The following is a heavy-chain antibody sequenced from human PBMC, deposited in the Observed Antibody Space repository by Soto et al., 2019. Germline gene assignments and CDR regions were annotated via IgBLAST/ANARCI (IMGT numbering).Heavy chain of an antibody. D-gene: IGHD6-13*01. Sequence: SETLSLTCAVSGGSISSSNWWSWVRQPPGKGLEWIGEIYHSGSTNYNPSLKSRVTISVDKSKNQFSLKLSSVTAADTAVYYCASLRTGIAAAGGDYWGQGTLVTVSS. CDR3: ASLRTGIAAAGGDY. J-gene: IGHJ4*02. CDR2: IYHSGST. CDR1: GGSISSSNW. V-gene: IGHV4-4*02.